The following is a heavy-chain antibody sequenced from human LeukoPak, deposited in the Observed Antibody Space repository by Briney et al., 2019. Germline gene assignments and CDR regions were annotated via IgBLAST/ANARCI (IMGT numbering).Heavy chain of an antibody. J-gene: IGHJ5*02. CDR1: GGTFSSYA. CDR2: IIPIFGTA. V-gene: IGHV1-69*01. D-gene: IGHD2-2*01. Sequence: GSSVKVSCKASGGTFSSYAISWVRQAPGQGLEWMGGIIPIFGTANYAQKFQGGVTITADESTSTAYMELSSLRSEDTAVYYCAIAGVVPAAYNWFDPWGQGTLVTVSS. CDR3: AIAGVVPAAYNWFDP.